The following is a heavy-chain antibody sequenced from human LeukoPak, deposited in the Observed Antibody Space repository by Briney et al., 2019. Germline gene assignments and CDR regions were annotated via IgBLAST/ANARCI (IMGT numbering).Heavy chain of an antibody. CDR2: IWYDGSNK. D-gene: IGHD2-15*01. CDR3: ARDCSGGSCPDYYYYYYGMDV. V-gene: IGHV3-33*01. J-gene: IGHJ6*02. Sequence: GGSLRLSCAASGFTFSSYGMHWVRQAPGKGLEWVAVIWYDGSNKYYADSVKGRFTTSRDNSKNTLYLQMNSLRAEDTAVYYCARDCSGGSCPDYYYYYYGMDVWGQGTTVTVSS. CDR1: GFTFSSYG.